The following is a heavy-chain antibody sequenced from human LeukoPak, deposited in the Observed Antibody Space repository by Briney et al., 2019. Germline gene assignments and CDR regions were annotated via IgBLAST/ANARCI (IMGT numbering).Heavy chain of an antibody. D-gene: IGHD3-10*01. J-gene: IGHJ6*03. CDR2: ISSSSSTI. V-gene: IGHV3-48*01. CDR3: ARETKVWFGEYYYMDV. Sequence: GGSLRLSCAASGFTFSSYAMSWVRQAPGKGLEWVSYISSSSSTIYYADSVKGRFTISRDNAKNSLYLQMNSLRAEDTAVYYCARETKVWFGEYYYMDVWGKGTTVTVSS. CDR1: GFTFSSYA.